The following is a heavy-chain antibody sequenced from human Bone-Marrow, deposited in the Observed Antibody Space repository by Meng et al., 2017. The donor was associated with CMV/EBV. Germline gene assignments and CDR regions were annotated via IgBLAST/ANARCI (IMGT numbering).Heavy chain of an antibody. CDR1: GSPFSSYG. CDR2: IRYDGSNK. D-gene: IGHD4-17*01. CDR3: AKDRHYGDYWYFDL. V-gene: IGHV3-30*02. Sequence: VRVVGSGGGVAQPVGSRSPSGAASGSPFSSYGMHWVRQAPGKGLEWVAFIRYDGSNKYYADSVKGRFTISRDNSKNTLYLQMNSLRAEDTAVYYCAKDRHYGDYWYFDLWGRGTLVTVSS. J-gene: IGHJ2*01.